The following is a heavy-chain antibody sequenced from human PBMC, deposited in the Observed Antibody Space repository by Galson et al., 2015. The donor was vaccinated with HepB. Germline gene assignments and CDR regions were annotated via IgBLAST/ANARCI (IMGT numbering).Heavy chain of an antibody. V-gene: IGHV7-4-1*02. D-gene: IGHD3-16*01. CDR2: INTNTGNP. Sequence: SVKVSCKASGYTFTSYAMNWVRQAPGQGLEWVGWINTNTGNPTYAQGSTGRFVFSLDTSVSTAYLQISSLKAEDTAVYYCASQRYVSHQTRFDPWGQGTLVTVSS. J-gene: IGHJ5*02. CDR3: ASQRYVSHQTRFDP. CDR1: GYTFTSYA.